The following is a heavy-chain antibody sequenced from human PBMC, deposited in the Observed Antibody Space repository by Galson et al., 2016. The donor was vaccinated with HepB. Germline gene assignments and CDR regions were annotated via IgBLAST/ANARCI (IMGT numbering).Heavy chain of an antibody. CDR2: DSVHGGRK. CDR1: GFTFNKYG. J-gene: IGHJ4*02. Sequence: SLRLSCAASGFTFNKYGVHWVRQAPGKGLGWVAADSVHGGRKWYADSVKGRFTISRDNPNNMLFLQMSSLRADGTAVYYCAKRHEYGPPVGCSVDYWGQGTLVSVSS. D-gene: IGHD3-10*02. CDR3: AKRHEYGPPVGCSVDY. V-gene: IGHV3-30*18.